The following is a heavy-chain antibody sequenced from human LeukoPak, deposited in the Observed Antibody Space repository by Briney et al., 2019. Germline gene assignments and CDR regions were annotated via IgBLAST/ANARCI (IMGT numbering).Heavy chain of an antibody. CDR1: GFTFDDYA. D-gene: IGHD1-7*01. V-gene: IGHV3-9*01. CDR3: EKGYNWTYGYYFDY. CDR2: ISWNSGSI. Sequence: GGSLRLSCAASGFTFDDYAMHWVRQAPGKGLEWVSGISWNSGSIGYADSVKGRFTISRDNAKNSLYLQMNSLRAEDTALYYCEKGYNWTYGYYFDYWGRGPLVTVSS. J-gene: IGHJ4*02.